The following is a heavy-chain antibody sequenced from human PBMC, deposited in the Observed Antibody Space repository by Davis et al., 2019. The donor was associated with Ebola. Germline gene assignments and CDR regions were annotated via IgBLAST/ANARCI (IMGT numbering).Heavy chain of an antibody. J-gene: IGHJ6*04. CDR3: SREVRGGFSPMDL. CDR1: GFTFSTYW. Sequence: PGGSLRLSCAASGFTFSTYWMHWSLQGPGKELEWVSGANSEGSTTRYGDSVKGRFTISRDNARNTLYLQMNSLRAEDTAVYYCSREVRGGFSPMDLLGTGTTITVSS. D-gene: IGHD5-18*01. CDR2: ANSEGSTT. V-gene: IGHV3-74*01.